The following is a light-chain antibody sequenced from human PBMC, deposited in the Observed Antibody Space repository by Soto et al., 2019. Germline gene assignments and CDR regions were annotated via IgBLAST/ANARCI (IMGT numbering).Light chain of an antibody. CDR2: HAS. V-gene: IGKV1-5*01. CDR1: QTINNW. CDR3: QLYNSYPWT. J-gene: IGKJ1*01. Sequence: DIQMTQSPSTLSASIGDRVTITCRASQTINNWLAWYQQKPGKAPNLLIYHASNLETGVPSRFSGSAFGTEFAIPGTSMHPHHFEIYYSQLYNSYPWTFGQGTKVEIK.